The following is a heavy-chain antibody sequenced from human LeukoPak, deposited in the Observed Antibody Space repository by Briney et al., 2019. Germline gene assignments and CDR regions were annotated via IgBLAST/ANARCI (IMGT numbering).Heavy chain of an antibody. J-gene: IGHJ4*02. Sequence: PGGSLRLSCAASGFTVSSSFMSWVRQAPGKGLEWVANIKQDGSEKYYVDSVKGRFTISRDNAKNSLYLQMNSLRAEDTAVYYCASGEDGDYWGQGTLVTVSS. V-gene: IGHV3-7*01. CDR2: IKQDGSEK. CDR1: GFTVSSSF. CDR3: ASGEDGDY. D-gene: IGHD3-10*01.